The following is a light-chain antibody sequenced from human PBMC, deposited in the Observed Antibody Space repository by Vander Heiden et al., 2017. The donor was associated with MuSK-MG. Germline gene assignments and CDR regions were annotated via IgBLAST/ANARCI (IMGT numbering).Light chain of an antibody. CDR3: SSRDINTNHVI. CDR2: GKS. J-gene: IGLJ2*01. CDR1: SLRTYY. Sequence: SSELTQAPTVSVALGQTVRITCQGDSLRTYYPSWYEQKPGQAPVLVIFGKSNRPSGIPDRFSGSSSGNTVSLTITGAQAEDEAAYYCSSRDINTNHVIFGGGTKLTVL. V-gene: IGLV3-19*01.